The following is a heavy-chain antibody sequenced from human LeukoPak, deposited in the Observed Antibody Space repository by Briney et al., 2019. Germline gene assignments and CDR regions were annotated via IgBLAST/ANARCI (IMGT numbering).Heavy chain of an antibody. CDR1: GYTFTGYY. CDR2: FNPHSGGT. D-gene: IGHD4-17*01. V-gene: IGHV1-2*06. Sequence: GASVKVSCKASGYTFTGYYMHWVRQAPGQGLEWMGRFNPHSGGTSYAQKFQGRVTMTRDTSISTAYMELSSLTSDDTAVYYCARELSTTVTSPIDYWGQGTLVTVPS. CDR3: ARELSTTVTSPIDY. J-gene: IGHJ4*02.